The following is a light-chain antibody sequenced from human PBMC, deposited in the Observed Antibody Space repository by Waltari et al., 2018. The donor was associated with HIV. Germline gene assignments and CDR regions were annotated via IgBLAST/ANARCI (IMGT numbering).Light chain of an antibody. Sequence: QSALTPPRSVSGSPGPSVTISCTGTSSAVGVYNYVSWYQQHPGKAPKLMIYDVSKRPSGVPDRFSGSKSGNTASLTISGLQAEDEADYYCCSYAGSLVVFGGGTKLTVL. V-gene: IGLV2-11*01. J-gene: IGLJ2*01. CDR1: SSAVGVYNY. CDR3: CSYAGSLVV. CDR2: DVS.